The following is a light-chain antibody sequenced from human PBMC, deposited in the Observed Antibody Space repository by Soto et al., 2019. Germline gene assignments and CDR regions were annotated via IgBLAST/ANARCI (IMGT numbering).Light chain of an antibody. CDR3: ATWDDSPSGRSWV. Sequence: QPVLTQSPLASGTPGQRVSISCSGSSSNIGSNNVYWYQHFPGSAPRFLIYPNSPRPSGVPDRFSASKSGTSASLVISGLRPEDEATYYCATWDDSPSGRSWVFGGGTKLTVL. J-gene: IGLJ3*02. CDR1: SSNIGSNN. V-gene: IGLV1-47*01. CDR2: PNS.